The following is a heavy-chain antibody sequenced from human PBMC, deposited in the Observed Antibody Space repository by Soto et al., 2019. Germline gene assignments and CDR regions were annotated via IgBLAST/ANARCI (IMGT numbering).Heavy chain of an antibody. Sequence: VQLVESGGGVVQPGRSLRLSCAASGFTFSSYGMHWVRQAPGKGLEWVAVISYDGSNKYYADSVKGRFTISRDNSKNTRYLQMNSLRAEDTAVYYCAKDLFLRYFDWLPSDYYYGMDVWGQGTTVTVSS. D-gene: IGHD3-9*01. CDR1: GFTFSSYG. V-gene: IGHV3-30*18. J-gene: IGHJ6*02. CDR3: AKDLFLRYFDWLPSDYYYGMDV. CDR2: ISYDGSNK.